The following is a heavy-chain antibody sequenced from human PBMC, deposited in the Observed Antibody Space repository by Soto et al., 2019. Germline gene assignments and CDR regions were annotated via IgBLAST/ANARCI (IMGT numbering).Heavy chain of an antibody. CDR2: ISSSSSTI. CDR3: ARDSDSITIFGVVNDAFDI. D-gene: IGHD3-3*01. V-gene: IGHV3-48*01. J-gene: IGHJ3*02. Sequence: EVQLVKSGGGLVQPGGSLRLSCAASGFTFSSYSMNWVRQAPGKGLEWVSYISSSSSTIYYADSVKGRFTISRDNAKNSLYLQMNSLRAEDTAVYYCARDSDSITIFGVVNDAFDIWGQGTMVTVSS. CDR1: GFTFSSYS.